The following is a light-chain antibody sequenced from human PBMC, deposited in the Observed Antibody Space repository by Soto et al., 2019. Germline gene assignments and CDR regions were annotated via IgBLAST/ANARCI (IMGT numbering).Light chain of an antibody. Sequence: EIVLTQSPATLSLSVGERATLSCRASQSVSPYLAWYQQKPGQAPRLLIYDASKRATGIPGRFSGSGAGTDFTLPISSLEPEDFEVYYCQQRSTWPLTFGGGTKVESK. CDR3: QQRSTWPLT. CDR2: DAS. V-gene: IGKV3-11*01. CDR1: QSVSPY. J-gene: IGKJ4*01.